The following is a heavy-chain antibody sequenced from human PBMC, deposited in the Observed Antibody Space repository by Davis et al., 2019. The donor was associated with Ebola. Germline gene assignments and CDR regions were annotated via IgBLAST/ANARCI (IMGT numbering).Heavy chain of an antibody. CDR2: IIPILGIA. V-gene: IGHV1-69*04. Sequence: SVKVSCKASGGTFSSYAISWVRQAPGQGLEWMGRIIPILGIANYAQKFQGRVTITADKSTSTAYMELSRLRSDDTAVYYCARGGRDYDSSGYYYFDYWGQGTLVTVSS. CDR1: GGTFSSYA. CDR3: ARGGRDYDSSGYYYFDY. J-gene: IGHJ4*02. D-gene: IGHD3-22*01.